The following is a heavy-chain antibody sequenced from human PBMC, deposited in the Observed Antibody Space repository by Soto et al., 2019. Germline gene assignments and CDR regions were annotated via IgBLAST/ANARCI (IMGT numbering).Heavy chain of an antibody. CDR3: GRYYYDSSGYYYGWCDP. Sequence: SETLSLTCTVSGDTTSTYYWRWIRQPPGKGLEWIAYIYDTGNTYYNPSLKSRVTISMDTSNNQFSLQLSSVTAADTAVYYCGRYYYDSSGYYYGWCDPWGQGTLVTVSS. CDR2: IYDTGNT. V-gene: IGHV4-59*01. CDR1: GDTTSTYY. D-gene: IGHD3-22*01. J-gene: IGHJ5*02.